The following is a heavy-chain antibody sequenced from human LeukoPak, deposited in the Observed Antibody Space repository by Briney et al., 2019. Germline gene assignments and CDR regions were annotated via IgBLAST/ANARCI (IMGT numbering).Heavy chain of an antibody. CDR3: ARVVLGRWLVRKSTTNSDY. Sequence: SETLSLTCTVSGGSISSYYWNWIRQPPGKGLEWIGEINHSGSTNYNPSLKSRVTISVDTSKNQFSLKLSSVTAADTAVYYCARVVLGRWLVRKSTTNSDYWGQGTLVTVSS. CDR2: INHSGST. CDR1: GGSISSYY. D-gene: IGHD6-19*01. V-gene: IGHV4-34*01. J-gene: IGHJ4*02.